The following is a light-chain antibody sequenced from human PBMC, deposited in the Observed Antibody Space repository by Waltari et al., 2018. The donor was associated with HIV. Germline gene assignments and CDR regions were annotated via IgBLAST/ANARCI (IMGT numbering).Light chain of an antibody. CDR3: QSYDSSLSVWV. Sequence: QSVLPHPHSVSVAPGQRVTISCTWCRSHIGASYGTTWYPQLPGTAPKPLIYGNSNRPSGGPDRFSGAKSGTSASLAITGLQAEDEADYYCQSYDSSLSVWVFGGGTKLTVL. CDR2: GNS. CDR1: RSHIGASYG. V-gene: IGLV1-40*01. J-gene: IGLJ3*02.